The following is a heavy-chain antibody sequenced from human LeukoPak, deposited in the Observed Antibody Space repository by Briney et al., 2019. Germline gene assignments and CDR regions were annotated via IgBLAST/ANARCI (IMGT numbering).Heavy chain of an antibody. D-gene: IGHD2-2*01. CDR3: ARASSTSPRYYYGMDV. CDR1: GFTFSSYS. V-gene: IGHV3-21*01. Sequence: GGSLRLSCAASGFTFSSYSMNWVRQAPGKGLEWVSSISSSSSYIYYADSVKGRFTISRDTAKHSLYLQMNSLRAEDTAVYYCARASSTSPRYYYGMDVWGQGTTVTVSS. CDR2: ISSSSSYI. J-gene: IGHJ6*02.